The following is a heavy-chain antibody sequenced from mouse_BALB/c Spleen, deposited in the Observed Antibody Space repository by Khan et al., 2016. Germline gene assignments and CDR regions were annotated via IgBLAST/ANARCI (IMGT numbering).Heavy chain of an antibody. CDR3: ARTARIKY. V-gene: IGHV3-1*02. CDR1: GYSITSGYG. J-gene: IGHJ2*01. D-gene: IGHD1-2*01. Sequence: EVQLQEPGPGLVKPSQSLSLTCTVTGYSITSGYGWNWIRQFPGNKLAWMGYINYSGSTNYNPSLKSRISITRDTSKNQFFLQLNSVTTKDTATYYCARTARIKYWGQGTTLTVSS. CDR2: INYSGST.